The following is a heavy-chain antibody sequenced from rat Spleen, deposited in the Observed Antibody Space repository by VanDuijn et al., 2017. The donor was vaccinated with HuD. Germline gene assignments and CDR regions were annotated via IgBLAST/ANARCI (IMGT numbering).Heavy chain of an antibody. V-gene: IGHV2-13*01. Sequence: QVQLKESGPGLVQPAQTLSLTCTVSGFSLTNFGVSWVRQPPGKGLEWMGVIWGNGNTNYNSALKSRLSISRDTSKNQVFLKMNSLQTEDTGTYYCTTSNYYDGYYRDYWGQGVMVTVSS. D-gene: IGHD1-12*03. J-gene: IGHJ2*01. CDR2: IWGNGNT. CDR3: TTSNYYDGYYRDY. CDR1: GFSLTNFG.